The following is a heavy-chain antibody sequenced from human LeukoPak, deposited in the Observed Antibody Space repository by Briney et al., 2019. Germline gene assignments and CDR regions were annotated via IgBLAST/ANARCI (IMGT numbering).Heavy chain of an antibody. CDR3: ARGNLAADYFDY. D-gene: IGHD6-13*01. J-gene: IGHJ4*02. Sequence: KPSETLSLTCAVYGGTFSGYYWSWIRQPPVKGLEWIGEINHSGSTNYNPSLKSRVTISVDTSKNQFSLKLSSVTAADTAVYYCARGNLAADYFDYWGQGTLVTVSS. CDR1: GGTFSGYY. V-gene: IGHV4-34*01. CDR2: INHSGST.